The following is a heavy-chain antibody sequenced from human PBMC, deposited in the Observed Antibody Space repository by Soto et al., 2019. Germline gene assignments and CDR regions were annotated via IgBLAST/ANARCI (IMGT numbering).Heavy chain of an antibody. CDR2: IHYSGST. J-gene: IGHJ3*02. Sequence: SQNLSLTSTVSGGSTSPGGYYWCCIRQHPGKGLEWIGYIHYSGSTYYNPSLKSRVTISVDTSKNQFSLKLCSVTAADTAVYYCARAPEYYDILTGYYRGHAFDIWGEGTMVT. D-gene: IGHD3-9*01. CDR1: GGSTSPGGYY. V-gene: IGHV4-31*03. CDR3: ARAPEYYDILTGYYRGHAFDI.